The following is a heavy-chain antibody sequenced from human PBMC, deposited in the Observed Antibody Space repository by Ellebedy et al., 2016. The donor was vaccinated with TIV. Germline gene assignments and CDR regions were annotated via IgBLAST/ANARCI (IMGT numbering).Heavy chain of an antibody. CDR2: INPFDGST. V-gene: IGHV1-46*01. CDR1: GYTLISNY. Sequence: AASVKVSCQASGYTLISNYMHWVRQAPGQGLEWMGMINPFDGSTAYAQEFQGRINMTRDTSTSTVYMELSSLRSEDTAVYFCARDVVLMVYPIPPNPGYFDFWGQGTLVTVSS. D-gene: IGHD2-8*01. J-gene: IGHJ4*02. CDR3: ARDVVLMVYPIPPNPGYFDF.